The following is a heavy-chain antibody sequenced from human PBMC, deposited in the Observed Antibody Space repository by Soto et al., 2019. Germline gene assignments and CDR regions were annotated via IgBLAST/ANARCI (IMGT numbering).Heavy chain of an antibody. CDR3: AREAYDFWSGPGGKDYYYYGMDV. V-gene: IGHV1-69*13. CDR2: IIPIFGTA. Sequence: GASVKVSCKASGGTFSSYAISWVRQAPGQGLEWMGGIIPIFGTANYAQKFQGRVTITADESTSTAYMELSSLRSEGTAVYYCAREAYDFWSGPGGKDYYYYGMDVWGQGTTVTVSS. D-gene: IGHD3-3*01. J-gene: IGHJ6*02. CDR1: GGTFSSYA.